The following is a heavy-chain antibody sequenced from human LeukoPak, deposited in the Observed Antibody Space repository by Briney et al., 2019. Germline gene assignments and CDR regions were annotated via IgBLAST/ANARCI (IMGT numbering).Heavy chain of an antibody. CDR1: GGSISNDYYY. V-gene: IGHV4-61*10. CDR3: ARRRVDSSGYDAFDI. CDR2: IYYSGST. D-gene: IGHD3-22*01. Sequence: SQTLSLTCTVSGGSISNDYYYWSWIRQPAEKGLEWIGYIYYSGSTNYNPSLNSRVNILIETSKNQFSLKLGSVTAADTAVYYCARRRVDSSGYDAFDIWGQGTMVTVSS. J-gene: IGHJ3*02.